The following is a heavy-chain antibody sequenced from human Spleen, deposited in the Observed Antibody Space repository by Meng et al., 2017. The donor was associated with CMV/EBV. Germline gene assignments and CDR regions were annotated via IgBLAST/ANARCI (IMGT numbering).Heavy chain of an antibody. Sequence: QVQVQELGPELVKPSQTLSLTCTVSGGSMSSGDYFWNWIRQPPGKGLEWIGYIYYSGNTYYNPSLKSRVTISIDTSKDQFSLKLSSVTAADTAVYYCARAEYYNWFDPWGQGTLVTVSS. J-gene: IGHJ5*02. CDR2: IYYSGNT. V-gene: IGHV4-30-4*01. D-gene: IGHD1-14*01. CDR3: ARAEYYNWFDP. CDR1: GGSMSSGDYF.